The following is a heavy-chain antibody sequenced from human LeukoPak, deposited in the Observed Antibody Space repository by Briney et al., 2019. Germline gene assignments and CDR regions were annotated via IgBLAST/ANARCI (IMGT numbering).Heavy chain of an antibody. D-gene: IGHD2-15*01. CDR2: IIPIFGTA. Sequence: ASVKVSCKASGGTFSSYATSWVRQAPGQGLEWMGGIIPIFGTANYAQKFQGRVTITTDESTRTAYMELSSLRSEDTAVYYCARASRYCSGGSCYPLNFDYWGQGTLVTVSS. CDR3: ARASRYCSGGSCYPLNFDY. J-gene: IGHJ4*02. V-gene: IGHV1-69*05. CDR1: GGTFSSYA.